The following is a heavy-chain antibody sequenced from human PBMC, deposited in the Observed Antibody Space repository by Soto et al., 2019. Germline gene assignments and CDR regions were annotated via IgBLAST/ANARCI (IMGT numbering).Heavy chain of an antibody. CDR1: GFIFSNYG. CDR2: ISNDGNDE. V-gene: IGHV3-30*03. D-gene: IGHD2-21*02. Sequence: GGSLRLSCEASGFIFSNYGMHWVRQAPGKGLEWVAVISNDGNDEYYIDSVKGRFTISRDNSKNTLYLQMNTLNTEDTAMYYCVRDHDYAFDIWGKGTAVTVSS. J-gene: IGHJ3*02. CDR3: VRDHDYAFDI.